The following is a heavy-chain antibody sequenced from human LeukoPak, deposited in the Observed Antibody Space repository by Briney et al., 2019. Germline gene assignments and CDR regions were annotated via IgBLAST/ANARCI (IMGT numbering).Heavy chain of an antibody. V-gene: IGHV3-23*01. J-gene: IGHJ4*02. Sequence: GGSLRLSCAASGFTFSSYAMSWGREAPGKGLEWGSAISGSGGSTYYADSVKGRFTISRDNSKNTLYLQMKRLRGEDTAVYDSAKDRSLGYCTNGVGDTGAIPDYWGQGTLVTVSS. CDR1: GFTFSSYA. D-gene: IGHD2-8*01. CDR2: ISGSGGST. CDR3: AKDRSLGYCTNGVGDTGAIPDY.